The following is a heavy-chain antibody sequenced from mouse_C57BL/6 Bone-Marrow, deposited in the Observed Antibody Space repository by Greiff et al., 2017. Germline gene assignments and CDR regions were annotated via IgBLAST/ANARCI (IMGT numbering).Heavy chain of an antibody. CDR3: ASRDYYGSSFDY. CDR1: GYTFTSYG. D-gene: IGHD1-1*01. Sequence: VKLMESGAELARPGASVKLSCKASGYTFTSYGISWVKQRPGQGLEWIGEIYRRSGNTYYNEKFKGKATLTADKSSSTAYMELRSLTSEDTAVYFCASRDYYGSSFDYWCQGTTLTVSS. J-gene: IGHJ2*01. V-gene: IGHV1-81*01. CDR2: IYRRSGNT.